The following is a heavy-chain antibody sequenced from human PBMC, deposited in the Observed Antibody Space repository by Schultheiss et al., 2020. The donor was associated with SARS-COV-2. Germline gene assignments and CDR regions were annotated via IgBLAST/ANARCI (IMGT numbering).Heavy chain of an antibody. J-gene: IGHJ6*02. CDR2: ISSSGSTI. CDR1: GFTFDDYA. D-gene: IGHD1-1*01. V-gene: IGHV3-48*03. Sequence: GGSLRLSCAASGFTFDDYAMHWVRQAPGKGLEWVSYISSSGSTIYYADSVKGRFTISRDNAKNTLYLQMNSLRAEDTAVYYCAKDKGTGTTPGMDVWGQGTTVTVSS. CDR3: AKDKGTGTTPGMDV.